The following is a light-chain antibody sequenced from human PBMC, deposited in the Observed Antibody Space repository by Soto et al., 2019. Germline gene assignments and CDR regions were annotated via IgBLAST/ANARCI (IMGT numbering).Light chain of an antibody. CDR3: QRYNSNSRT. J-gene: IGKJ1*01. CDR1: QNVDHW. V-gene: IGKV1-5*01. CDR2: DAS. Sequence: DIQMTQSPSTLSASVGDRVTITCRASQNVDHWVAWYQQKPGKAPKFLIYDASNLESGVPSRFSGRGSGTEVTLTISSLQPDDFAAYYCQRYNSNSRTFGQGTSV.